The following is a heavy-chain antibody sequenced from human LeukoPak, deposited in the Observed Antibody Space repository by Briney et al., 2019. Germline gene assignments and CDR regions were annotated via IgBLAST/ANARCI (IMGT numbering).Heavy chain of an antibody. CDR2: MNPNSGNT. Sequence: GASVTVSCKASGYTFTSYDINWVRQAPGQGLEWMGWMNPNSGNTGYAQKFQGRVTITRNTSISTAYMELSSLRSEDTAVYYCARVWWDYDSSGYPERGAFDIWGQGTMVTVSS. V-gene: IGHV1-8*03. CDR1: GYTFTSYD. J-gene: IGHJ3*02. CDR3: ARVWWDYDSSGYPERGAFDI. D-gene: IGHD3-22*01.